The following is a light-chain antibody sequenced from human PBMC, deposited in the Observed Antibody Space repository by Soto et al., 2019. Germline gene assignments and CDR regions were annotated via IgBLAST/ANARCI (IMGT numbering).Light chain of an antibody. J-gene: IGKJ1*01. V-gene: IGKV3-20*01. CDR3: QQYGSSGRT. Sequence: EIVLTQSPDTLSLSPGERATLSCRASQSVSSSYIAWYQQKPGQAPRLLIYGASSRATGIPDRFSGSGSGTDFTLTISRLEPEDFAVYYCQQYGSSGRTFGQGTKVEI. CDR1: QSVSSSY. CDR2: GAS.